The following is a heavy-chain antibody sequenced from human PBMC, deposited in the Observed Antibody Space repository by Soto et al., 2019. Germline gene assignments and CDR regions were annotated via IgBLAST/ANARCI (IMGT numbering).Heavy chain of an antibody. Sequence: ESLKISCKGSGYSFTSNWIAWVRQMPGKGLEWMGIIYPGDSDTRYSPSFQGQVTISADKSISTAFLQWSSLKASDTAIYYCARAGLRYFDWCEGTVLTISS. CDR1: GYSFTSNW. CDR2: IYPGDSDT. J-gene: IGHJ4*01. D-gene: IGHD3-9*01. CDR3: ARAGLRYFD. V-gene: IGHV5-51*01.